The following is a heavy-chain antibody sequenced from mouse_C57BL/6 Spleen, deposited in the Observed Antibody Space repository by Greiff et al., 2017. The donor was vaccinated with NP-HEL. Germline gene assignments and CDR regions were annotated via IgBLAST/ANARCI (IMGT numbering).Heavy chain of an antibody. J-gene: IGHJ1*03. Sequence: VKPGASVKISCKASGYSFTDYNMNWVKQSNGKSLEWIGVINPNYGTTSYNQKFKGKATLTVDQSSSTAYMQLNSLTSEDSAVYYCARGEDGLNDWYFDVWGTGTTVTVSS. D-gene: IGHD1-3*01. CDR1: GYSFTDYN. CDR3: ARGEDGLNDWYFDV. CDR2: INPNYGTT. V-gene: IGHV1-39*01.